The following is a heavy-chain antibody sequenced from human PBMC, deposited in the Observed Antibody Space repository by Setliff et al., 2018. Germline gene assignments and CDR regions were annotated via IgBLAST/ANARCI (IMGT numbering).Heavy chain of an antibody. J-gene: IGHJ6*03. Sequence: SETLSLTCTVSGGSISSGSYYWSWIRQHPGKGLEWIGYIYYSGSTYYNPSLKSRVTISVDTSKNQFSLKLSSVTAADTAVYYCARDHRSPLYDFWSGYYYYYYMDVWGKGTTVTVSS. D-gene: IGHD3-3*01. CDR2: IYYSGST. CDR3: ARDHRSPLYDFWSGYYYYYYMDV. CDR1: GGSISSGSYY. V-gene: IGHV4-31*03.